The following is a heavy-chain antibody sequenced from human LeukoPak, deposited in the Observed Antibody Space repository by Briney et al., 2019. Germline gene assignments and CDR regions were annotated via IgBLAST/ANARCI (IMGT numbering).Heavy chain of an antibody. D-gene: IGHD6-19*01. J-gene: IGHJ4*02. CDR1: GGSISSYY. Sequence: SETLSLTCTASGGSISSYYWSWIRQPPGKGLEWIGYIYYSGSTNYNPSLKSRVTISVDTSKNQFSLKLSSVTAADTAVYYCARVSYSSGWYLDYWGQGTLVTVSS. V-gene: IGHV4-59*01. CDR3: ARVSYSSGWYLDY. CDR2: IYYSGST.